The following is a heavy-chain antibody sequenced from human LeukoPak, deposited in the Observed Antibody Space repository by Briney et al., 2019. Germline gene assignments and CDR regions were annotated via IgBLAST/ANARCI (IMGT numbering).Heavy chain of an antibody. D-gene: IGHD1-26*01. CDR1: GFTFSSYW. J-gene: IGHJ4*02. Sequence: GGSLRLSCAASGFTFSSYWLTWVRQAPGKGLEWVANIKQDGSEKYYVDPVRGRFTISRDNAKNSLYLHMNSLRAEDTAVYYCARDDSGSYFDYWGQGTLVTVSS. CDR3: ARDDSGSYFDY. CDR2: IKQDGSEK. V-gene: IGHV3-7*03.